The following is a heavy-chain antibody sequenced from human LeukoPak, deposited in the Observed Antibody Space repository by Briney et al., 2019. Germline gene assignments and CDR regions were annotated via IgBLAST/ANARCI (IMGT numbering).Heavy chain of an antibody. Sequence: GASVKVSCKASGYTFSSYYIHWVRQAPGQGLEWMGWINTNTGNPTYAQGFTGRFVFSLDTSVSTAYLQISSLKAEDTAVYYCARDHIAARVSDAFDIWGQGTMVTVSS. CDR1: GYTFSSYY. CDR2: INTNTGNP. V-gene: IGHV7-4-1*02. CDR3: ARDHIAARVSDAFDI. D-gene: IGHD6-6*01. J-gene: IGHJ3*02.